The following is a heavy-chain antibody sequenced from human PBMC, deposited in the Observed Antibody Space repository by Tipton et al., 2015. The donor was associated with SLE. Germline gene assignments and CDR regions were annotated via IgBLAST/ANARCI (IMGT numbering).Heavy chain of an antibody. J-gene: IGHJ3*02. V-gene: IGHV4-39*07. CDR1: GGSISSSRYY. Sequence: TLSLTCTVSGGSISSSRYYWGWIRQPPGKGLEWIGSIYHSGSTYYNPSLKSRVTISVDTSKNQFSLKLSSVTAADTAVYYCARDPWSDAFDIWGQGTMVTVSS. D-gene: IGHD2-15*01. CDR3: ARDPWSDAFDI. CDR2: IYHSGST.